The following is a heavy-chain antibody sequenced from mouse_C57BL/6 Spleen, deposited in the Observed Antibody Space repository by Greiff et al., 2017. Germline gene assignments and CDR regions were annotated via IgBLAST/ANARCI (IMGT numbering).Heavy chain of an antibody. Sequence: QVQLQQSGAELVRPGTSVKMSCKASGYTFTNYWIGWAKQRPGHGLEWIGDIYPGGGYTNYNQKFKGKSTLTVDKSSSTAYMQLSSLTSEDSAVYYCARRNYYGNYAMDYWGQGTSVTVSS. D-gene: IGHD2-1*01. CDR1: GYTFTNYW. CDR3: ARRNYYGNYAMDY. V-gene: IGHV1-63*01. CDR2: IYPGGGYT. J-gene: IGHJ4*01.